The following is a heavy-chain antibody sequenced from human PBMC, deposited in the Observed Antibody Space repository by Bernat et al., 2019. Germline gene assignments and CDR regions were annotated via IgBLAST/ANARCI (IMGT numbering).Heavy chain of an antibody. D-gene: IGHD2-2*01. CDR2: ISSSSSYI. J-gene: IGHJ4*02. V-gene: IGHV3-21*02. CDR3: ARVPIDIVVVPAAYLFDY. CDR1: GFTFSSYS. Sequence: EQLVESGGGVVQPGRSLRLSCAGSGFTFSSYSMNWVRQAPGKGLEWVSSISSSSSYIYYADSVKGRFTISRDNAKNSLYLQMNSLRAEDTAVYYCARVPIDIVVVPAAYLFDYWGQGTLVTVSS.